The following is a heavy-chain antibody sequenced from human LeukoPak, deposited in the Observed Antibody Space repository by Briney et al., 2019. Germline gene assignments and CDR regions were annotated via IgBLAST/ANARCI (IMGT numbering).Heavy chain of an antibody. D-gene: IGHD5-18*01. CDR1: GGSISSYY. J-gene: IGHJ3*02. CDR2: IYYSGST. Sequence: PSETLSLTCTVSGGSISSYYWSWIRQPPGKGLEWIGYIYYSGSTNYNPSLKSRVTISVDTSKNQFSLKLSSVTAADTAVYYCARDKPGYSYGSYAFDIWGQGTVVTVSS. V-gene: IGHV4-59*01. CDR3: ARDKPGYSYGSYAFDI.